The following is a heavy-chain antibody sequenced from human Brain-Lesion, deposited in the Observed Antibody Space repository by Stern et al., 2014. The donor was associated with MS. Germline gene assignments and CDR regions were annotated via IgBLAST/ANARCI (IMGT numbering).Heavy chain of an antibody. CDR3: ARIGYSSSWYSPVGFFQH. CDR2: IKEDGSEK. V-gene: IGHV3-7*01. CDR1: GFTFNSYW. J-gene: IGHJ1*01. D-gene: IGHD6-13*01. Sequence: EVQLLESGGGLVQPGGSLRLSCTASGFTFNSYWMSWVRQAPGQGLEWVANIKEDGSEKYYVESVKGRFTVSRDNAKNSMYLQMNSLRVDDTATYYCARIGYSSSWYSPVGFFQHWGQGTLVTVSS.